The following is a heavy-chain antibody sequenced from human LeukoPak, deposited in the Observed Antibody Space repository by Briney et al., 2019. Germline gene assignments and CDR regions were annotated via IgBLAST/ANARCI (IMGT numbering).Heavy chain of an antibody. CDR1: GGSISSSSHY. J-gene: IGHJ4*02. Sequence: PSETLSLTCTVSGGSISSSSHYWGWIRQPPGKGLEWIGSIYYSGSTYYNPSLKSRVTISVDTSKNQFSLKLSSVTAADTAVYYCARDTGYSSSWSDYWGQGTLVTVSS. D-gene: IGHD6-13*01. CDR2: IYYSGST. V-gene: IGHV4-39*02. CDR3: ARDTGYSSSWSDY.